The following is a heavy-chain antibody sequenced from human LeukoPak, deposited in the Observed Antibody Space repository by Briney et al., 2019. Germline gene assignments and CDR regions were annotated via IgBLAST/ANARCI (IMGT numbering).Heavy chain of an antibody. J-gene: IGHJ4*02. CDR1: GFAVGSN. CDR3: ARRPGN. V-gene: IGHV3-53*01. CDR2: IYGGGAI. D-gene: IGHD1-14*01. Sequence: GGSLRLSCVASGFAVGSNMSWVRQAPGKGLEWVSLIYGGGAIRYADSVKGRFIISRDSSKNTLFLQMNDLTVEDTARYYCARRPGNWGQGILVTVSS.